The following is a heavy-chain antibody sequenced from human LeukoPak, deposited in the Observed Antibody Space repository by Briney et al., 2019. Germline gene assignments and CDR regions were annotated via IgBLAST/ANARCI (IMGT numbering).Heavy chain of an antibody. J-gene: IGHJ5*02. CDR1: GLTFSNYS. CDR3: ARGQWQFDL. V-gene: IGHV3-48*04. CDR2: VSSSGNII. Sequence: PGGSLRLSCVVSGLTFSNYSMNWVRQAPGKGLEWVSYVSSSGNIIYYADSVKGRFTISRDNAKNSLYLQMSSLRADDTAVYYCARGQWQFDLWGQGTLVTVSS. D-gene: IGHD6-19*01.